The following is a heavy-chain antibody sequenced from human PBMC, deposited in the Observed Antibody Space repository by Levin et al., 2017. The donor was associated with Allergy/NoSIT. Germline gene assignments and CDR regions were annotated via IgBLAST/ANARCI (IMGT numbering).Heavy chain of an antibody. V-gene: IGHV4-39*01. Sequence: SETLSLTCTVSGGSISSSSYYWGWIRQPPGKGLEWIGSIYYSGSTYYNPSLKSRVTISVDTSKNQFSLKLSSVTAADTAVYYCARHPKFQWLVDYWGQGTLVTVSS. D-gene: IGHD6-19*01. J-gene: IGHJ4*02. CDR1: GGSISSSSYY. CDR3: ARHPKFQWLVDY. CDR2: IYYSGST.